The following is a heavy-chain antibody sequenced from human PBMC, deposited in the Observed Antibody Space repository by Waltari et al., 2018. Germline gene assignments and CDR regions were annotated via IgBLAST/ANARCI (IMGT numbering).Heavy chain of an antibody. D-gene: IGHD2-15*01. Sequence: QVQLQESGPGLVQPSETLSLTCTVSGGPISSYYWSWIRQPPWQGLEWLGYIYYSGSTNYNPSLKSRVTISVDTSKNQFSLKLSSVTAADTAVYYCARAATVVTETGYYYGMDVWGQGTTVTVSS. V-gene: IGHV4-59*01. CDR3: ARAATVVTETGYYYGMDV. CDR2: IYYSGST. CDR1: GGPISSYY. J-gene: IGHJ6*02.